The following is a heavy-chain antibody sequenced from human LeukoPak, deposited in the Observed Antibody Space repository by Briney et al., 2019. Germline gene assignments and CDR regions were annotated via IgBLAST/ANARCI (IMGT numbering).Heavy chain of an antibody. CDR2: TRDKTNSYIT. CDR3: ATSIAAHFDI. V-gene: IGHV3-72*01. J-gene: IGHJ3*02. D-gene: IGHD6-6*01. Sequence: GGSLRLSCAASGFTFSDHYMDWVRQAPGKGLEWVGRTRDKTNSYITEYAASVKGRFIISRDDSKNSLYLQMSSLKTEDTAVYYCATSIAAHFDIWGQGTMVTVSS. CDR1: GFTFSDHY.